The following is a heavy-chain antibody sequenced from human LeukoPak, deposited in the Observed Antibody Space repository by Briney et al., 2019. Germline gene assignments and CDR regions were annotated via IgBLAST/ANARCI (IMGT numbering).Heavy chain of an antibody. J-gene: IGHJ4*02. CDR1: GGSFSGYY. V-gene: IGHV4-34*01. CDR2: INHSGST. D-gene: IGHD6-13*01. CDR3: ARGSTAAGILY. Sequence: SETLSLTCAVYGGSFSGYYWSWIRQPPGKGLEWIGEINHSGSTNYNPSLKSRVTISVDTSKNQFSLKLSSVTAADTAVYYCARGSTAAGILYWGQGTLVTVSS.